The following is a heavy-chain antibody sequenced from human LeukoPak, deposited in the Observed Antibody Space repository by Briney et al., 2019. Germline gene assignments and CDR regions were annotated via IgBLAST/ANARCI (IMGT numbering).Heavy chain of an antibody. CDR1: GYTFTSYG. CDR2: INPNSGGT. J-gene: IGHJ5*02. D-gene: IGHD6-13*01. CDR3: ARDKSRAAAGNWFDP. Sequence: ASVKVSCKASGYTFTSYGISWVRQAPGQGLEWMGWINPNSGGTNYAQKFQGRVTMTRDTSISTAYMELSRLRSDDTAVYYCARDKSRAAAGNWFDPWGQGTLVTVSS. V-gene: IGHV1-2*02.